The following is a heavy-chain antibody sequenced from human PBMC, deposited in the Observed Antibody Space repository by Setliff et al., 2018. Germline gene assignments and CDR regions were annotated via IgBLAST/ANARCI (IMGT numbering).Heavy chain of an antibody. Sequence: GGSLRLSCAASGFTFSTYAMSWVRQAPGKGLEWVSVISGSGTTTYYADSVKGRFTISRDNSKNTVYLQMNNLRVEDTALYYCAGRGGTAGQGAFDMWGQGTMVTVSS. D-gene: IGHD6-19*01. CDR2: ISGSGTTT. V-gene: IGHV3-23*01. CDR1: GFTFSTYA. J-gene: IGHJ3*02. CDR3: AGRGGTAGQGAFDM.